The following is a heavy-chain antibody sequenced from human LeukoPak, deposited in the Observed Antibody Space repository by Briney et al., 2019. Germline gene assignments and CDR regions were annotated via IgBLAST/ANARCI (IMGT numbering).Heavy chain of an antibody. Sequence: SETLSLTCTVSGGSVTSGSYYWSWIRQPPGKGLEWIGYIYYSGSTNYNPSLKSRVTISVDTSKNQFSLKLSSVTAADTAVYYCARVTYSSGWPLFDYWGQGTLATVSS. V-gene: IGHV4-61*01. CDR1: GGSVTSGSYY. CDR2: IYYSGST. J-gene: IGHJ4*02. CDR3: ARVTYSSGWPLFDY. D-gene: IGHD6-19*01.